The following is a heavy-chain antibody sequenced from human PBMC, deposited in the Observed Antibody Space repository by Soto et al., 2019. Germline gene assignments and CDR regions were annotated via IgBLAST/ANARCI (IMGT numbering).Heavy chain of an antibody. V-gene: IGHV1-69*13. Sequence: SVKLSCQASGGTFSSYAISWVRQAPGQGLEWMGGIIPIFGTANYAQKFQGRVTITADESTSTAYMELSSLRSADTAVYYCARATYADSVQVVYDIWGQGRRDT. D-gene: IGHD2-15*01. J-gene: IGHJ3*02. CDR1: GGTFSSYA. CDR3: ARATYADSVQVVYDI. CDR2: IIPIFGTA.